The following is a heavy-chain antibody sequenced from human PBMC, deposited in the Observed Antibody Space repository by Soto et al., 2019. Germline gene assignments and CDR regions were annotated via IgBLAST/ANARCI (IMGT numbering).Heavy chain of an antibody. V-gene: IGHV3-23*01. D-gene: IGHD6-13*01. Sequence: EVQLLESGGGLVQPGGSLRLSCAASGFTFSSYAMSWVRQAPGKGLEWVSAISGSGGSTYYADSVKGRFTISRDNSKNTLYLQMTSLRAEDTAVYYGAKDLLRIAAAGTEWFDPWGQGTLVTVSS. CDR2: ISGSGGST. CDR1: GFTFSSYA. CDR3: AKDLLRIAAAGTEWFDP. J-gene: IGHJ5*02.